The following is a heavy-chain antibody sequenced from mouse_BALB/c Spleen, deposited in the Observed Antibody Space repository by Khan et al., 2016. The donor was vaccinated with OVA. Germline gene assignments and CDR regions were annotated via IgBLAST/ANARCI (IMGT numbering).Heavy chain of an antibody. J-gene: IGHJ2*01. CDR2: IDPANGNT. CDR3: ARIKA. Sequence: EVQLQQSGAELVKPGASVKLSCTASGFNIKDTYMHWVKQRPEQGLEWIGRIDPANGNTKYDPKFQGKATITADTSSNTADLQLSNLTTEETAVYYCARIKAWGQGTTLTVSS. CDR1: GFNIKDTY. D-gene: IGHD1-3*01. V-gene: IGHV14-3*02.